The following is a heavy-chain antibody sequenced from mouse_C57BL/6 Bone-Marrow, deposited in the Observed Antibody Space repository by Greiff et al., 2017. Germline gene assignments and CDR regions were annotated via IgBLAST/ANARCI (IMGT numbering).Heavy chain of an antibody. CDR2: INPNNGGT. J-gene: IGHJ4*01. D-gene: IGHD2-3*01. Sequence: EVQLQESGPELVQPGASVTMSCKASGYTFTDYNMHWVKQSHGKSLEWIGYINPNNGGTSYNQKFKGKATLTVNKSSSTAYMELRSLTSEESAVYYCARDGYYSYAMDYWGQGTSGTVSS. V-gene: IGHV1-22*01. CDR1: GYTFTDYN. CDR3: ARDGYYSYAMDY.